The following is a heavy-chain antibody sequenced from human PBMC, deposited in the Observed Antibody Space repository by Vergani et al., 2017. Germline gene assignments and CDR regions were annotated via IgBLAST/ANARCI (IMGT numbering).Heavy chain of an antibody. J-gene: IGHJ3*01. CDR3: ARRVRRQSFDF. CDR2: IWYDGSDK. CDR1: GFTFSAYD. Sequence: QVQLVESGGGVVQPGRYLRLSCAASGFTFSAYDMHWVRQAPGKGQVWLAVIWYDGSDKYYADSVRGRFTISRDNSKNTVYLQMNSLRAEDTAVYYCARRVRRQSFDFWGEGTMVGVSA. V-gene: IGHV3-33*01.